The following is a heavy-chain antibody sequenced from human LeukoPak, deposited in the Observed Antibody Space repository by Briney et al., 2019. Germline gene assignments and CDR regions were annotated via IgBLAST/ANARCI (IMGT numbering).Heavy chain of an antibody. CDR3: ARHVNGQAALRLDP. Sequence: SETLSLTRTVSGDSISSGSDYWGWIRQPPGKGLEWIGSIYYTGSTYSNPSLKSRVTISVDTSKNQFSLKLSSVTAADTAVYYCARHVNGQAALRLDPWGQGTLVTVSS. CDR1: GDSISSGSDY. J-gene: IGHJ5*02. V-gene: IGHV4-39*01. D-gene: IGHD6-13*01. CDR2: IYYTGST.